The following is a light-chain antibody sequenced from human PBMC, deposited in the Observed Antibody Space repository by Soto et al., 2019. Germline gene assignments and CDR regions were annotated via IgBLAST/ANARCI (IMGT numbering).Light chain of an antibody. CDR1: QRISGL. Sequence: VLTQSPATLSLSPGERATLPCKASQRISGLLAWYQQKPGRAPRLLIYDVSKRAAGIPARFSGGGSGTDFTLTISNLDPEDFAVYYCQLRTFGQGTKLEIK. CDR2: DVS. CDR3: QLRT. J-gene: IGKJ2*01. V-gene: IGKV3-11*01.